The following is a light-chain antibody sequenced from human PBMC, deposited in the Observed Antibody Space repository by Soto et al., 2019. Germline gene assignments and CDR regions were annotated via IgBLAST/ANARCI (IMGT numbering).Light chain of an antibody. Sequence: QSALTQPPSASGSPGRSVTISCTGTSSDVGGYNYVSWYQQHPGKAPKLIIYEVTKRPSGVPDRFSGSKSGNTASLTVSGLLAEDEADYYCSSHAGINNVVFGGGTKLTVL. CDR1: SSDVGGYNY. CDR3: SSHAGINNVV. CDR2: EVT. J-gene: IGLJ3*02. V-gene: IGLV2-8*01.